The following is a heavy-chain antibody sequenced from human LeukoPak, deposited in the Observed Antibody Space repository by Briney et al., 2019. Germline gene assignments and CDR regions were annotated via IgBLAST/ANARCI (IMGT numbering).Heavy chain of an antibody. CDR1: GGSISSGGYS. V-gene: IGHV4-30-2*01. CDR2: IYHSGST. J-gene: IGHJ4*02. CDR3: ARGRSSGWIDY. Sequence: SETLSLTCAVSGGSISSGGYSWSWIRQPPGKGLEWIGYIYHSGSTYYNPSLKSRVTISVDRPKNQFSLKLSSVTAADTAVYYCARGRSSGWIDYWGQGTLVTVSS. D-gene: IGHD6-19*01.